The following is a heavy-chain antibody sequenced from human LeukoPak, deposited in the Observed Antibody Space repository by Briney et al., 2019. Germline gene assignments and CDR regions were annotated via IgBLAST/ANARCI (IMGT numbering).Heavy chain of an antibody. CDR3: ARPFYGGNSDY. CDR1: GFTFKIYA. D-gene: IGHD4-23*01. CDR2: ISDSGRST. V-gene: IGHV3-23*01. J-gene: IGHJ4*02. Sequence: GGSLRLSCAASGFTFKIYAMGWVRQALGKGLEWVSAISDSGRSTYYADSVKGRFTVSRDNSKNTLYLQMDSLRAEDTAIYYCARPFYGGNSDYWGQGTLVTVSS.